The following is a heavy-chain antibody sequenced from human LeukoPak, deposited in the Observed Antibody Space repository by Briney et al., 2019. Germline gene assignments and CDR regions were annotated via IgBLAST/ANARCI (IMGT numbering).Heavy chain of an antibody. CDR1: GFTFSSYA. J-gene: IGHJ4*02. CDR2: ISYDGSNK. CDR3: ARDFSYDSSGYYYESHYFDY. D-gene: IGHD3-22*01. Sequence: GGSLRLSCAASGFTFSSYAMHWVRQAPGKGLEWVAVISYDGSNKYYADSVKGRFTISRDNSKNTLYLQMNSLRAEDTAVYYCARDFSYDSSGYYYESHYFDYWGQGALVTVSS. V-gene: IGHV3-30-3*01.